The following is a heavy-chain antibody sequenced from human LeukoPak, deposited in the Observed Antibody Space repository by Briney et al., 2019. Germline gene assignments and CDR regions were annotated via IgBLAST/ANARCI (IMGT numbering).Heavy chain of an antibody. CDR3: ARESGCSGGSCYLRYYYYMDV. J-gene: IGHJ6*03. Sequence: SETLSLTCTVSGGSISSYYWSWIRQPPGKGLEWIGYIYYSGSTNYKPSLKSRVTISVDTSKNQFSLKLSSVTAADTAVYYRARESGCSGGSCYLRYYYYMDVWGKGTTVTVSS. CDR2: IYYSGST. D-gene: IGHD2-15*01. V-gene: IGHV4-59*12. CDR1: GGSISSYY.